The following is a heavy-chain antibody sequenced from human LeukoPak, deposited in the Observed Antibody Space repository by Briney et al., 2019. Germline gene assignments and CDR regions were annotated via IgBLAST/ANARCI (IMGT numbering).Heavy chain of an antibody. J-gene: IGHJ4*02. CDR3: AKDSGAYGPDY. CDR1: GYTFSIYY. Sequence: GASVKVSCKASGYTFSIYYMHWVRQAPGQGLEWMGQISPSGTTTYAQKFQGRVTMTRDTSTSTVNMELSDLTSEDSAVYHYAKDSGAYGPDYWGQGTLLTVSS. D-gene: IGHD3-10*01. CDR2: ISPSGTT. V-gene: IGHV1-46*01.